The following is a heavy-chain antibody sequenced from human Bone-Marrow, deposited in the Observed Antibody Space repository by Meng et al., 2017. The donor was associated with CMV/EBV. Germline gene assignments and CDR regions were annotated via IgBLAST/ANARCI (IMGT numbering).Heavy chain of an antibody. V-gene: IGHV3-48*04. CDR1: GFTFSSYS. Sequence: GESLKISCAASGFTFSSYSMNWVRQAPGKGLEWVSYISSSSSTIYYADSVKGRFTISRDNAKNSLYLQMNSLRAEDTAVYYCARVKQSSSLGPTYFMDVWGQGTTVTFSS. J-gene: IGHJ6*02. CDR2: ISSSSSTI. D-gene: IGHD6-6*01. CDR3: ARVKQSSSLGPTYFMDV.